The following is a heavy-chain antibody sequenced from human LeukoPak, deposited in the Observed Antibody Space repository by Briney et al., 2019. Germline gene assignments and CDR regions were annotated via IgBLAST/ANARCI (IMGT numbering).Heavy chain of an antibody. J-gene: IGHJ6*03. CDR2: INHSGST. CDR3: ARWTLRIAAAGRGDYYYYMDV. Sequence: PSETLSLTCAVYGGSFSGYYWSRIGQPPGKGLEWIGEINHSGSTNYNPSLKSRVTISVDTSKNQFSLKLSSVTAADTAVYYCARWTLRIAAAGRGDYYYYMDVWGKGTTVTISS. CDR1: GGSFSGYY. V-gene: IGHV4-34*01. D-gene: IGHD6-13*01.